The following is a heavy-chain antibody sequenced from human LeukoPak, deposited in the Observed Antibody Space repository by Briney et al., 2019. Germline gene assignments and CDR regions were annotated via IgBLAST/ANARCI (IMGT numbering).Heavy chain of an antibody. CDR1: GFTFNNYW. Sequence: GGSLRLSCVASGFTFNNYWMSWVRQAPGKGLEWVANIKQDGSEKYYVDSVKGRFTTSRANATNSLYLQVNNLTAEDTAIYYCARDSPRPKPATAPYYWGQGTLVTVSS. CDR3: ARDSPRPKPATAPYY. J-gene: IGHJ4*02. V-gene: IGHV3-7*05. CDR2: IKQDGSEK. D-gene: IGHD2-21*02.